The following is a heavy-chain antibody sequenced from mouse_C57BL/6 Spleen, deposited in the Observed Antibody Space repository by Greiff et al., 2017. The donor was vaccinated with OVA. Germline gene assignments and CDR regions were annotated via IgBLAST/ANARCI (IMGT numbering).Heavy chain of an antibody. CDR3: TRDFYYGSSPWFAY. Sequence: QVQLQQSGAELVRPGASVTLSCKASGYTFTDYEMHWVKQTPVHGLEWIGAIDPETGGTAYNQKFKGKAILTADKSSSTAYMERRSLTSEDSAVYYCTRDFYYGSSPWFAYWGQGTLVTVSA. CDR2: IDPETGGT. D-gene: IGHD1-1*01. CDR1: GYTFTDYE. J-gene: IGHJ3*01. V-gene: IGHV1-15*01.